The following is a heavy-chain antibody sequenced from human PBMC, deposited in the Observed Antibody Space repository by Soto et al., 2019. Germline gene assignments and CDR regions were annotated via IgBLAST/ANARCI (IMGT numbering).Heavy chain of an antibody. Sequence: ASVKVSCKASGGTFSSYAISWVRQAPGQGLEWMGGIIPIFGTANYAQKFQGRVTITADKSTSTAYMELSSLRSEDTAVYYCARAGDKDYYDSSGYLGYWGQGTLVTVSS. J-gene: IGHJ4*02. D-gene: IGHD3-22*01. V-gene: IGHV1-69*06. CDR2: IIPIFGTA. CDR1: GGTFSSYA. CDR3: ARAGDKDYYDSSGYLGY.